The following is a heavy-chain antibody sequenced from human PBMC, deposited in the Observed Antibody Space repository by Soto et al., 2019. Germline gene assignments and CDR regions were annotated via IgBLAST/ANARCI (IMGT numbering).Heavy chain of an antibody. V-gene: IGHV1-24*01. CDR1: GYTFTELS. CDR3: ATVPHLRFLEWLLDP. D-gene: IGHD3-3*01. CDR2: FDPEDGET. Sequence: ASVKVSCKVSGYTFTELSMHWVRQAPGKGLEWMGGFDPEDGETIYAQKFQGRVTMTEDTSTDTAYMELSSLRSEDTAVYYCATVPHLRFLEWLLDPWGQGTLVTVS. J-gene: IGHJ5*02.